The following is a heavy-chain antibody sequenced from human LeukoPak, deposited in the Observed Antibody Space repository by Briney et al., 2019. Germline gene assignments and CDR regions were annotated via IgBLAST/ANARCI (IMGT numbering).Heavy chain of an antibody. Sequence: ASVKVSCKASGYTFTSYYMHWVRQAPGQGLEWMGIINPSGGSTSYAQKFQGRVTMTRDTSTSTVYMELSSLRSEDTAVYYCARAMLKRGYCSGGSCYCAFDIWGQGTMVTVSS. CDR3: ARAMLKRGYCSGGSCYCAFDI. V-gene: IGHV1-46*01. CDR1: GYTFTSYY. CDR2: INPSGGST. J-gene: IGHJ3*02. D-gene: IGHD2-15*01.